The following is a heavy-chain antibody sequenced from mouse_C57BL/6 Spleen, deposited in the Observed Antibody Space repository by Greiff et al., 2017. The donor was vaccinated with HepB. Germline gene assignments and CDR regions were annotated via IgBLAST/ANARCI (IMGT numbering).Heavy chain of an antibody. CDR1: GYTFTSYD. CDR3: ARIGDYDGGPWFAY. Sequence: QVQLQQSGPELVKPGASVKLSCKASGYTFTSYDINWVKQRPGQGLEWIGWIYPRDGSTKYNEKFKGKATLTVDTSSSTAYMELHSLPSEDSAVYFCARIGDYDGGPWFAYWGQGTLVTVSA. CDR2: IYPRDGST. J-gene: IGHJ3*01. V-gene: IGHV1-85*01. D-gene: IGHD2-4*01.